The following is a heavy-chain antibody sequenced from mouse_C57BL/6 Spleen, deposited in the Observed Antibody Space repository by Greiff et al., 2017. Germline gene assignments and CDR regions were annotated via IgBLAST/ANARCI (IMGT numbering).Heavy chain of an antibody. D-gene: IGHD3-2*02. V-gene: IGHV1-55*01. J-gene: IGHJ2*01. CDR1: GYTFTSYW. CDR2: IYPGSGST. CDR3: ARSSSGYVEDYFDY. Sequence: QVQLQQPGAELVKPGASVKMSCKASGYTFTSYWITWVKQRPGQGLEWIGDIYPGSGSTNYNEKFKSKATLTVDTSSSTAYMQLSSLTSEDSAVYYCARSSSGYVEDYFDYWGQGTTLTVSS.